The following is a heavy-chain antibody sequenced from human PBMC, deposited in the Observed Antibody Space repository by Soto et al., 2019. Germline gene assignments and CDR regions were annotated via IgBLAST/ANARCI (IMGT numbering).Heavy chain of an antibody. D-gene: IGHD2-15*01. J-gene: IGHJ1*01. CDR2: ISYDGSDK. Sequence: GGSLRLSCAASEFTFSNYAMSWVRQAPGKGLEWVAVISYDGSDKYYADSVKGRFTISRDNSNNTLYLQMDSLRAEDTAVYYCAKGVVVATTDIQHWGQGILVTVSS. CDR1: EFTFSNYA. CDR3: AKGVVVATTDIQH. V-gene: IGHV3-30*18.